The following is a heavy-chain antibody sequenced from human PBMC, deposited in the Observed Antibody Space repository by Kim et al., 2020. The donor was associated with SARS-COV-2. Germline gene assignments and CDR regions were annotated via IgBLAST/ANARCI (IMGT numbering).Heavy chain of an antibody. D-gene: IGHD3-10*01. Sequence: SETLSLTCTVSGGSISSGGYYWSWIRQHPGKGLEWIGYIYYSGSTYYNPSLKSRVTISVDTSKNQFSLKLSSVTAADTAVYYCARGLFEMVRGVILGADYWGQGTLVTVSS. CDR2: IYYSGST. V-gene: IGHV4-31*03. CDR1: GGSISSGGYY. CDR3: ARGLFEMVRGVILGADY. J-gene: IGHJ4*02.